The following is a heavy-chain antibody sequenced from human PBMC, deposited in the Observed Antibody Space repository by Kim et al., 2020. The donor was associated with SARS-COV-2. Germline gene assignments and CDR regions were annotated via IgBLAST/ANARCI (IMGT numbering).Heavy chain of an antibody. D-gene: IGHD3-22*01. CDR1: GFTFSSYG. CDR2: ISYDGSNK. CDR3: AKDGWNYYDSSGYYYGAY. J-gene: IGHJ4*02. V-gene: IGHV3-30*18. Sequence: GGSLRLSCAASGFTFSSYGMHWVRQAPGKGLEWVAVISYDGSNKYYADSVKGRFTISRDNSKNTLYLQMNSLRAEDTAVYYCAKDGWNYYDSSGYYYGAYWGQGTLVTVSS.